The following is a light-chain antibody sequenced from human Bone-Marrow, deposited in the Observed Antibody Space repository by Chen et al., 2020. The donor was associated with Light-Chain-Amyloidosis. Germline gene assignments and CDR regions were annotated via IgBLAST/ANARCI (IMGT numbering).Light chain of an antibody. Sequence: QSALTQHAFASRQTGQSITMSCTGTSSDVGGDNHVSWYQQHPDKAPKLMIYEVTNRPSWVPDRVSGSKSDNTSSLTISGLQTEDEADYFCSSYTITNTLVFGSGTRVTVL. V-gene: IGLV2-14*01. CDR3: SSYTITNTLV. CDR2: EVT. CDR1: SSDVGGDNH. J-gene: IGLJ1*01.